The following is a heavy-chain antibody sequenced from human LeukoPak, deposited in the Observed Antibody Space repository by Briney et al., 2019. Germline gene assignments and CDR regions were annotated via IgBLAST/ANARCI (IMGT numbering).Heavy chain of an antibody. V-gene: IGHV3-7*01. CDR3: ARELYYDILTGYHYYFDY. Sequence: GGSLRLSCAASGFTFSSYWMSWVRQAPGKGLEWVANIKQDGSEKYYVDSVKGRFTISRDNAKNSLYLQMNSLRAEDTAVYYCARELYYDILTGYHYYFDYWGQGTLVAVSS. CDR1: GFTFSSYW. D-gene: IGHD3-9*01. J-gene: IGHJ4*02. CDR2: IKQDGSEK.